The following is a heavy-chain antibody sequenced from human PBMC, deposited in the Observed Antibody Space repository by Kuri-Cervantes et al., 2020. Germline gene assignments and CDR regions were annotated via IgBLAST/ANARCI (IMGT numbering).Heavy chain of an antibody. V-gene: IGHV3-48*02. CDR3: ARGLYYYDSSGYPFDY. Sequence: GGSLRLSCAASGFTFSSYSMNWVRQAPGKGLEWVSYISGSSSTIYYADSVKGRFTISRDNAKNSLYLQMNSLRDEDTAVYYCARGLYYYDSSGYPFDYWGQGTLVTVSS. J-gene: IGHJ4*02. CDR2: ISGSSSTI. CDR1: GFTFSSYS. D-gene: IGHD3-22*01.